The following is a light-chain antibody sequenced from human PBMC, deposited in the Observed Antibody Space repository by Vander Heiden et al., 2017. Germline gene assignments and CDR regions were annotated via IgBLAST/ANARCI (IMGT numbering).Light chain of an antibody. CDR3: QQYYSNPLGYT. J-gene: IGKJ2*01. V-gene: IGKV4-1*01. CDR2: WAS. Sequence: DIVMTQSPDSLAVSLGERATINCKSSQSVLYSSNNKNYLAWYQQKPGQPPKLLIYWASTRESGVPDRFSGSGSGTDFTLTISSLQAEDVAVYYCQQYYSNPLGYTFGQGTKLEIK. CDR1: QSVLYSSNNKNY.